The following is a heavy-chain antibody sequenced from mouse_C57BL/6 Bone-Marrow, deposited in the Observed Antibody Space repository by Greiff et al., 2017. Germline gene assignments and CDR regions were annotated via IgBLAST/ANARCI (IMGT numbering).Heavy chain of an antibody. J-gene: IGHJ2*01. D-gene: IGHD1-1*01. CDR1: GYTFTDYY. CDR2: INPNNGGT. V-gene: IGHV1-26*01. Sequence: VQLHQSGPELVKPGASVKISCKASGYTFTDYYMNWVKQSHGKSLEWIGDINPNNGGTSYNQKLKGKATLTVDKSSSTAYMELRSLTSEDSAVYYCARDYYGSSWYFDYWGQGTILTGSS. CDR3: ARDYYGSSWYFDY.